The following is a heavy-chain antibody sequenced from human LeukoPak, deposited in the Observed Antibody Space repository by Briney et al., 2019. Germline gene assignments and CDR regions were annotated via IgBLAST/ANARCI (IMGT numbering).Heavy chain of an antibody. Sequence: GRSLRLSCAASGFIFSSFGMHWVRQAPGKGLEWVAAIPYDGNNKYYADSVKGRFTISRDNSRNTLYLQMNSLRAEDTAVYYCAREVGNYYGDPVVYWGQGTLVAVSS. CDR3: AREVGNYYGDPVVY. J-gene: IGHJ4*02. CDR2: IPYDGNNK. D-gene: IGHD4-17*01. CDR1: GFIFSSFG. V-gene: IGHV3-33*01.